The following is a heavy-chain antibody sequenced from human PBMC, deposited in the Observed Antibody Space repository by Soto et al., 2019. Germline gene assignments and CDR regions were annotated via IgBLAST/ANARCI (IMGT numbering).Heavy chain of an antibody. Sequence: GLPIRLSYTASGLTFGDYCMRWIRQAPGRRPEWVSYIGNSGSPIYYADSVKGRFTISRDNTKNSLYLQMNSLRAEDTAVYYCARGDNLSDGMDFWVQGTTVTVSS. CDR2: IGNSGSPI. CDR3: ARGDNLSDGMDF. D-gene: IGHD1-20*01. CDR1: GLTFGDYC. J-gene: IGHJ6*02. V-gene: IGHV3-11*04.